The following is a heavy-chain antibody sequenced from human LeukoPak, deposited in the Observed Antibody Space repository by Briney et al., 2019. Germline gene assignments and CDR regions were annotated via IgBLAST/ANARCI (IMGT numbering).Heavy chain of an antibody. D-gene: IGHD6-19*01. CDR2: ISGSGGST. Sequence: TGGPLRLSCAASGFTFSSYAMSWVRQAPGKGLEWVSAISGSGGSTYYADSVKGRFTISRDNSKNTLYLQMNSLRAEDTAVYYCARTTGYSSGWYGFFDYWGQGTLVTVSS. J-gene: IGHJ4*02. CDR3: ARTTGYSSGWYGFFDY. V-gene: IGHV3-23*01. CDR1: GFTFSSYA.